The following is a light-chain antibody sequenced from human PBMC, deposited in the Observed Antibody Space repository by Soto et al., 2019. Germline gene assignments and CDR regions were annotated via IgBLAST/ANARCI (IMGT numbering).Light chain of an antibody. J-gene: IGLJ2*01. Sequence: QPVRTQPPSVSGAPGQRVTDSCTGSSSNIGAGYDVHWYQQLPGTAPKLLIYGNSNRPSGVPDRFSGSKSGTSASLAITGLQAEDEADYYCQAYDSSLSGFVVFGGGTKLTVL. CDR1: SSNIGAGYD. CDR3: QAYDSSLSGFVV. V-gene: IGLV1-40*01. CDR2: GNS.